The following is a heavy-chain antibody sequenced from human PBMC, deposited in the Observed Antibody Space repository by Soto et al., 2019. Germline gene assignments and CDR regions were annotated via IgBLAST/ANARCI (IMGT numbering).Heavy chain of an antibody. J-gene: IGHJ4*02. D-gene: IGHD3-3*01. CDR1: GFSVSSLY. Sequence: EVQLVESGGGLVQPGGSLRLSCAASGFSVSSLYMTWVRQAPGKGLEWVSVISSGGSTYYADSVKGRFTISRDSSKNTLYLEMNRLRAGDTAVYYCARDTLGGAYDFWHGGQGTLVTVSS. V-gene: IGHV3-66*01. CDR2: ISSGGST. CDR3: ARDTLGGAYDFWH.